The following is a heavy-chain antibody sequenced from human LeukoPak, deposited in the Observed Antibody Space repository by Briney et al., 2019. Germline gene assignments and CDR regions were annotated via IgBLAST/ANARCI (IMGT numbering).Heavy chain of an antibody. V-gene: IGHV3-30*03. J-gene: IGHJ6*02. D-gene: IGHD1-26*01. CDR2: ISYDGSNK. CDR1: GFTFSSYG. CDR3: ARGEYSGSYYVYYGMDV. Sequence: GGSLRLSCAASGFTFSSYGMHWVRQAPGKGLEWVAVISYDGSNKYYADSVKGRFTISRDNSKNTLYLQMNSLRAEDTAVYYCARGEYSGSYYVYYGMDVWGQGTTVTVSS.